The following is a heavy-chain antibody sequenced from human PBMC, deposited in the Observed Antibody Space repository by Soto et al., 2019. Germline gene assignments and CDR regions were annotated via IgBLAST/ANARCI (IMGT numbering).Heavy chain of an antibody. D-gene: IGHD2-15*01. J-gene: IGHJ6*03. V-gene: IGHV1-18*01. CDR1: GYTFTSYG. CDR2: ISAYYGNT. Sequence: QVQLVQSGAEVKKPGASVKVSCKASGYTFTSYGISWVRQAPGQGLEWMGWISAYYGNTNYAQKLQGRVTMTTDTSTRTACMELRSLRSDDAAVYYCAMVVSDEDYYYYYYMDVWGKGTTVAV. CDR3: AMVVSDEDYYYYYYMDV.